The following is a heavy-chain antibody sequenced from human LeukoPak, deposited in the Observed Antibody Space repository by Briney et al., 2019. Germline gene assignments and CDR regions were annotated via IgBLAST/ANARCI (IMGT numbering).Heavy chain of an antibody. CDR1: TYTFTNYA. CDR2: ISAYNGNT. J-gene: IGHJ5*01. V-gene: IGHV1-18*01. Sequence: ASVKVSCKASTYTFTNYAFGWVRQAPGHGLEWMGWISAYNGNTDYAQKFQGRVIMTTDAATTTAYMKLRSLTSDDTAVYFCAREMAVAGRPLPYNYFDPWGQGTLVTVSS. D-gene: IGHD6-19*01. CDR3: AREMAVAGRPLPYNYFDP.